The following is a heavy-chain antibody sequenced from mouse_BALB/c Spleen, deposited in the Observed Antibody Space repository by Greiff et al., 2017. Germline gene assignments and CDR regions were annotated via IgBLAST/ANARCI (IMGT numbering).Heavy chain of an antibody. CDR1: GYAFSSYW. D-gene: IGHD1-1*02. V-gene: IGHV1-80*01. J-gene: IGHJ3*01. CDR2: IYPGDGDT. Sequence: QVQLKQSGAELVRPGSSVKISCKASGYAFSSYWMNWVKQRPGQGLEWIGQIYPGDGDTNYNQKFKGKATWTVDKSSSTAYMQLSSLTSEDSAVYYCAGGVRAPAWFAYWGQGTLVTVSA. CDR3: AGGVRAPAWFAY.